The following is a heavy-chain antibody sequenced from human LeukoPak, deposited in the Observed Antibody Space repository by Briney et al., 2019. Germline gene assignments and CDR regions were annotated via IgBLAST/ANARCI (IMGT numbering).Heavy chain of an antibody. D-gene: IGHD6-19*01. V-gene: IGHV3-21*01. CDR3: ARGKYSSGWFDY. CDR2: ITTSSTYI. CDR1: GFTFSSYS. Sequence: GGSLRLSCAASGFTFSSYSMSWVRQAPGKGMEWVSSITTSSTYISYADSVKGRFTISRDNAKNSLYLQMNSLRAEDAAVYYCARGKYSSGWFDYWGQGTLVTVSS. J-gene: IGHJ4*02.